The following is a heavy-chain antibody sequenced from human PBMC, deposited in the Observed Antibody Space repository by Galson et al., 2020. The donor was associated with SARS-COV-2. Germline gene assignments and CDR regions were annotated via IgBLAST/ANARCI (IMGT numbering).Heavy chain of an antibody. Sequence: SETLSLTCTVSGGSISSYYWSWIRQPPGKGLEWIGYIYYSGSTNYNPSLKSRVTISVDTSKNQFSLKLSSVTAADTAVYYCARLATIFGRDYYYMAVWGKGTTVTVSS. CDR2: IYYSGST. V-gene: IGHV4-59*01. J-gene: IGHJ6*03. CDR3: ARLATIFGRDYYYMAV. D-gene: IGHD3-3*01. CDR1: GGSISSYY.